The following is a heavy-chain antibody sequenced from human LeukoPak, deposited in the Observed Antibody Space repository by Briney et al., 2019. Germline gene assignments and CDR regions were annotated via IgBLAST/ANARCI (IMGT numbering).Heavy chain of an antibody. CDR3: ARNSGYSDLNY. J-gene: IGHJ4*02. CDR2: IYYGGNT. CDR1: GDSVSSSNYY. Sequence: NASETLSLTCAVSGDSVSSSNYYWSWIRQPPGKGLEWIGYIYYGGNTNYNPSLQSRVTISVDTSKSQFSLKLSSVTAADTAVYYCARNSGYSDLNYWGQGVLVTVPS. D-gene: IGHD3-22*01. V-gene: IGHV4-61*01.